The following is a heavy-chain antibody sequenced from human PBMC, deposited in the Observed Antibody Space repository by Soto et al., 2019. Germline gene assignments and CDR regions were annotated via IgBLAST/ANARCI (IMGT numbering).Heavy chain of an antibody. CDR1: GDSVSSVGFH. J-gene: IGHJ4*02. V-gene: IGHV4-30-4*01. D-gene: IGHD3-3*01. CDR3: ARAPVGLDTISYFDY. CDR2: IYNGGST. Sequence: SETLSLTCTVSGDSVSSVGFHWAWLRRPPGKGLEWIGYIYNGGSTYYRPSLESRMHMPLNATRNHYSLRLTSVTAADTAVYFCARAPVGLDTISYFDYWGQGKLVTVSS.